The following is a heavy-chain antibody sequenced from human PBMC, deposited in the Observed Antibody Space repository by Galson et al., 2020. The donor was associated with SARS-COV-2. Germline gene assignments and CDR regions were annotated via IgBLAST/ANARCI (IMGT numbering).Heavy chain of an antibody. D-gene: IGHD1-26*01. CDR2: ITYDGSDK. J-gene: IGHJ3*02. CDR1: GVTFSNYG. CDR3: AKALGSPALGAFDI. V-gene: IGHV3-30*18. Sequence: GESLKISCAASGVTFSNYGMHWVRQAPGKGLEWIAVITYDGSDKNYAGSVKGRFTISRDNSKNTMYLQLNSLRVEDTAIYYCAKALGSPALGAFDIWGLGTVVTVSS.